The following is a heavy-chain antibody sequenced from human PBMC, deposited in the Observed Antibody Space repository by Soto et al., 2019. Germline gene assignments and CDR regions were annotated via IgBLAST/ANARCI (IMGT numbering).Heavy chain of an antibody. D-gene: IGHD2-2*01. CDR1: GGSISSGGYY. CDR3: ARTKYQLLSVDP. J-gene: IGHJ5*02. Sequence: QVQLQESGPGLVKPSQTLSLTCTVSGGSISSGGYYWSWIRQHPGKGLEWIGYIYYSGSTYYNPSLKSRVTISVDTSKNQFSLKLSSVTVADTAVYYCARTKYQLLSVDPWGQGTLVTVSS. CDR2: IYYSGST. V-gene: IGHV4-31*03.